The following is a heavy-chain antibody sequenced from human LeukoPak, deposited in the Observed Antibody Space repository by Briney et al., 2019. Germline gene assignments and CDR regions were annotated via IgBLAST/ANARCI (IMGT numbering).Heavy chain of an antibody. CDR3: ARASTRSGTTYYFDY. CDR2: ISYDGSNK. V-gene: IGHV3-30-3*01. Sequence: GGSLRLSCAASGFTFSSYAMHWVRQAPGKGLEWVAVISYDGSNKYYADSVKGRFTVSRDNAKNSLFLQMNSLSAEDTAVYYCARASTRSGTTYYFDYWGQGTLVTVSS. CDR1: GFTFSSYA. D-gene: IGHD3-10*01. J-gene: IGHJ4*02.